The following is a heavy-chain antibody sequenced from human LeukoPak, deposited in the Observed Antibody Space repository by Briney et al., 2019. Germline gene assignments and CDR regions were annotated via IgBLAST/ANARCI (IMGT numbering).Heavy chain of an antibody. Sequence: SETLSLTCTVSGGSISSYYWSWIRQPAGKGLEWIGRIYTSGSTNYNPSLKSRVTMSVDTSKNQFTLKLSSVTAADTAVYYCARGVSYYYDSSGYYYGGVGYYYYYYMDVWGKGTTVTVSS. CDR2: IYTSGST. J-gene: IGHJ6*03. CDR3: ARGVSYYYDSSGYYYGGVGYYYYYYMDV. V-gene: IGHV4-4*07. D-gene: IGHD3-22*01. CDR1: GGSISSYY.